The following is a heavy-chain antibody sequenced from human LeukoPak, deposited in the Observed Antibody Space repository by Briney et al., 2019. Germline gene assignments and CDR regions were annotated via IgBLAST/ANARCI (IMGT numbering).Heavy chain of an antibody. CDR1: GGTFSSYA. V-gene: IGHV1-69*13. Sequence: AVKVSCKASGGTFSSYAISWVRQAPGQGLEWMGGIIPIFGTAYYAQKFQGRVTITADESTSTAYMELSSLRSEDTAVYYCARGYSSSLYYFDYWGQGTLVTVSP. J-gene: IGHJ4*02. D-gene: IGHD6-13*01. CDR2: IIPIFGTA. CDR3: ARGYSSSLYYFDY.